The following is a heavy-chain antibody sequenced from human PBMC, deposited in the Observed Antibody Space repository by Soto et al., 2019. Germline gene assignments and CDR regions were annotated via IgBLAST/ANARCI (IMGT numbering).Heavy chain of an antibody. D-gene: IGHD1-1*01. V-gene: IGHV3-33*01. CDR3: ARDDACANENAFDL. Sequence: ALRLSCAVSGFSFRTYGFHWVRQPPGKGQQWEAVIRPKGHSDSVEGRFTISRDNSKDTLYLQMNNLRAEDTAVYYCARDDACANENAFDLWGQGTKFTISS. CDR1: GFSFRTYG. CDR2: IRPK. J-gene: IGHJ3*01.